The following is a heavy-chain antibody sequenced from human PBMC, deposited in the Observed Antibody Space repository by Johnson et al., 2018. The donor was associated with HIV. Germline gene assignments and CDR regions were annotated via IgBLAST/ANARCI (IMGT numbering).Heavy chain of an antibody. D-gene: IGHD6-13*01. CDR1: GFTLSSYT. J-gene: IGHJ3*02. CDR3: ARDQAYRSSWAFSFDI. V-gene: IGHV3-23*04. CDR2: ISGSGGST. Sequence: EVQLVESGGGVVQPGRSLRLSCAASGFTLSSYTIHWVRQAPGKGLEWVSAISGSGGSTYYADSVKGRFTISRDNSKNTVFLQMNSLRSDDTAVYFCARDQAYRSSWAFSFDIWGQGTMVIVSS.